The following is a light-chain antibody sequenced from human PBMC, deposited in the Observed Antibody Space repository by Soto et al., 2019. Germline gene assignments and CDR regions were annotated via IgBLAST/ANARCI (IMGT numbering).Light chain of an antibody. CDR1: QSVSSN. J-gene: IGKJ4*01. V-gene: IGKV3-15*01. CDR3: QQYNNWPLT. Sequence: ERLMTQSPATLSVSPGERATLSCRSSQSVSSNLAWYQQKPGQAPRLLINRASTRATGIPARFSGSGSETEFTLTISSLQSEDFVVYYCQQYNNWPLTFGGGTKVEIK. CDR2: RAS.